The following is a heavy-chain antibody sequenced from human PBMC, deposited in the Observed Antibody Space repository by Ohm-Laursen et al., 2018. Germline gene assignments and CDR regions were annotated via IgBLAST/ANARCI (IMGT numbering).Heavy chain of an antibody. CDR3: ASTSLVVPAASHYYYYGMDV. CDR1: GYSFTSYW. J-gene: IGHJ6*02. CDR2: IYPGDSDT. Sequence: ESLKISCKGSGYSFTSYWIGWVRQMPGKGLEWMGIIYPGDSDTRYSPSFQGQVTISADKSISTAYLQWSSLKASDTAMYYCASTSLVVPAASHYYYYGMDVWGQGTTVTVPS. V-gene: IGHV5-51*01. D-gene: IGHD2-2*01.